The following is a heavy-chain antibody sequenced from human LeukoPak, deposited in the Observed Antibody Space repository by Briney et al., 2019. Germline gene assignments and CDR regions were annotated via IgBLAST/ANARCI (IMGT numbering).Heavy chain of an antibody. D-gene: IGHD4-23*01. Sequence: SETLSLTCTISGGSLSSWTYYWGWIRQPPGKGLEWIGTIYYGGTNYYNPSLKSRVTISVDTSKNQFSLNLNSVTAADTAVYYCAYGSNSAADHWGQGTLVTASS. CDR2: IYYGGTN. V-gene: IGHV4-39*01. J-gene: IGHJ4*02. CDR1: GGSLSSWTYY. CDR3: AYGSNSAADH.